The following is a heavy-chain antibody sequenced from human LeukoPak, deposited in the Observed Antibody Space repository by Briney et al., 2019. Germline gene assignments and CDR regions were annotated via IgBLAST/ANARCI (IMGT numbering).Heavy chain of an antibody. CDR1: GYSISSDYY. CDR3: ARRRGGWGWLQVTDAFDI. Sequence: SETLSLTCAVSGYSISSDYYGGWSRQPPGKGLGGTGSIYHSGSTYYNPSLKSRVTISVDTSKNQLSLKLSSVTAADTAVYYCARRRGGWGWLQVTDAFDIWGQGTMVTVSS. V-gene: IGHV4-38-2*01. D-gene: IGHD5-24*01. CDR2: IYHSGST. J-gene: IGHJ3*02.